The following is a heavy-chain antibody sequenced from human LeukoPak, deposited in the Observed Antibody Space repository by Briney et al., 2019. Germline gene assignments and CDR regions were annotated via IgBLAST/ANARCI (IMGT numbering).Heavy chain of an antibody. CDR2: INHGGST. J-gene: IGHJ6*02. D-gene: IGHD3-3*01. CDR1: GGSFSGYY. V-gene: IGHV4-34*01. Sequence: PSETLSLTCAVYGGSFSGYYWSWIRQPPGRGRGWIGEINHGGSTNYNPSLKSRVTISVDTSKNQFSLKLSSVTAADTAVYYCARGYYDFWSGYYYYYGMDVWGQGTTVTVSS. CDR3: ARGYYDFWSGYYYYYGMDV.